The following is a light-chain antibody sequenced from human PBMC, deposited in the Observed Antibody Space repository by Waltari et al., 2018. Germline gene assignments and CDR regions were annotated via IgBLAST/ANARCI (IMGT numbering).Light chain of an antibody. CDR3: QQSDTFFALT. CDR2: AAS. CDR1: QNINIF. V-gene: IGKV1-39*01. J-gene: IGKJ4*01. Sequence: DIQMTQSPSSLSASVGDSVTITCRASQNINIFLSWYQQRPGRAPRLLIYAASSLHSGVPSRFSGSGSGTDFTLTIASLQPEDFATYYCQQSDTFFALTFGGGTKVEI.